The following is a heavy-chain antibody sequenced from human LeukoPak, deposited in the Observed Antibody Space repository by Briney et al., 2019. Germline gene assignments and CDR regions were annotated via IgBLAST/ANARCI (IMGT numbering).Heavy chain of an antibody. V-gene: IGHV4-4*07. Sequence: SETLSLTCTVSGGPISSYYWSWIRQPAGKGLDWIGRMYTNGSTNYNPSLKSRVTMSVDTSKNQFSLKVSSVTAADTAVYYCARFLSRRAAFDIWGQGTVVTVAS. CDR2: MYTNGST. J-gene: IGHJ3*02. CDR3: ARFLSRRAAFDI. CDR1: GGPISSYY.